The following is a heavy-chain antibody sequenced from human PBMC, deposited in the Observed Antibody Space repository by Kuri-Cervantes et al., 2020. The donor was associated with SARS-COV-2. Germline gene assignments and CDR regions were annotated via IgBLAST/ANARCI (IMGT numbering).Heavy chain of an antibody. J-gene: IGHJ2*01. V-gene: IGHV4-39*01. Sequence: SETLSLTCTVSGGSISSSSYYWGWIRQPPGKGLEWIGSIYYSGSTYYNPSLKSRVTISVDTSKNQFSLKLSSVTAADTAVYYCARGRGYNHWYFDLWGRGTLVTVSS. CDR3: ARGRGYNHWYFDL. D-gene: IGHD5-24*01. CDR2: IYYSGST. CDR1: GGSISSSSYY.